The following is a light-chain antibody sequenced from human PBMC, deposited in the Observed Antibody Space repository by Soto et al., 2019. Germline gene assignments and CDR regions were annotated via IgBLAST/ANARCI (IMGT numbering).Light chain of an antibody. CDR2: AAS. V-gene: IGKV1-8*01. Sequence: AIRMTQSPSSLSAPTGDRVTITCRASQDIGDNLVWYQQRPGKVPKVLIHAASTLQGGVSSRFSGSRSGTDFTLTINSLQSEDFATYYCQHYYTYPWTFGQGTKVEV. J-gene: IGKJ1*01. CDR1: QDIGDN. CDR3: QHYYTYPWT.